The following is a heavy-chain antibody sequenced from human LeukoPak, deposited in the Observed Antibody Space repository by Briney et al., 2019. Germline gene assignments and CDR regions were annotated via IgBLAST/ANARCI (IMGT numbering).Heavy chain of an antibody. CDR2: ISSSSSYI. D-gene: IGHD2-15*01. CDR1: GFTFSSYS. Sequence: GGSLRLSCAASGFTFSSYSMNWVRQAPGKGLEWVSSISSSSSYIYYADSAEGRFTISRDNAKNSLYLQMNSLRAEDTAVYYCASGYCSGGSCYEEHYWGQGTLVTVSS. CDR3: ASGYCSGGSCYEEHY. V-gene: IGHV3-21*01. J-gene: IGHJ4*02.